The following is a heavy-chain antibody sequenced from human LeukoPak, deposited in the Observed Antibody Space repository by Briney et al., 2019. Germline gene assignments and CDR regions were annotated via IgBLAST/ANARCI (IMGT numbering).Heavy chain of an antibody. D-gene: IGHD3-10*01. V-gene: IGHV1-69*05. CDR2: IIPIFGTA. Sequence: GASVKVSCKASGGTFSSYAISWVRQAPGQGLEWMGGIIPIFGTANYAQKFQGRVTMTRDTSISTAYMELSRLRSDDTAVYYCARGMVRDTLDYWGQGTLVTVSS. CDR3: ARGMVRDTLDY. CDR1: GGTFSSYA. J-gene: IGHJ4*02.